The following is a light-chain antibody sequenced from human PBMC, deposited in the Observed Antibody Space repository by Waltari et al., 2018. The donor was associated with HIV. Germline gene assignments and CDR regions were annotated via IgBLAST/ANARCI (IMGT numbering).Light chain of an antibody. J-gene: IGKJ1*01. CDR3: QQYDTYPWT. Sequence: DIQMTQSPSTLSASIGDRVSITCRASQTISNYLAWYQQRPRKAPNVLIYKASDLKSGVPSRFSGSGSGTEFTLIISSLQPDDFATYYCQQYDTYPWTFGQGTRVEIK. V-gene: IGKV1-5*03. CDR1: QTISNY. CDR2: KAS.